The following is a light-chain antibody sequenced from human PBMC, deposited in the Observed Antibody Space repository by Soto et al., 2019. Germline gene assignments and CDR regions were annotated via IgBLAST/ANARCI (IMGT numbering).Light chain of an antibody. V-gene: IGKV3-20*01. CDR1: QSVTNNF. CDR2: AAS. Sequence: EVVLTQSPGTVSLSPGERATLSCRASQSVTNNFLAWYQQKPGQAPRLLIYAASNRATGIPDRFSGSGSGTDFTLSISRLEPEDFAVYYCQQYGSTLTWTFGQGTKVEFK. J-gene: IGKJ1*01. CDR3: QQYGSTLTWT.